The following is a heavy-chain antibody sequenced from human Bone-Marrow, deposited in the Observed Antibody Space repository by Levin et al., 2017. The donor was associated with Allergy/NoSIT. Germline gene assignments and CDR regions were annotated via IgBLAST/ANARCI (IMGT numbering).Heavy chain of an antibody. CDR3: ARATVTCIDY. J-gene: IGHJ4*02. CDR2: ISYDGSNK. D-gene: IGHD4-17*01. CDR1: GFTFSNYA. V-gene: IGHV3-30-3*01. Sequence: PGGSLRLSCAASGFTFSNYAIHWVRQAPGKGLDWVTVISYDGSNKYYADSVKGRFTISRDNSKNTLYLEMNSLRTEDTAVYYCARATVTCIDYWGQGTLVTVFS.